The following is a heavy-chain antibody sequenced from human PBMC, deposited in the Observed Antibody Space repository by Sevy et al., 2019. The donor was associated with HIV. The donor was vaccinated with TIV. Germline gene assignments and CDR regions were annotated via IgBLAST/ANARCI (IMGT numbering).Heavy chain of an antibody. J-gene: IGHJ4*02. CDR2: ISYDGSNK. V-gene: IGHV3-30*18. D-gene: IGHD6-13*01. Sequence: GGSLRLSCAASGFTFSSYGMHWVRQAPGKGLEWVAVISYDGSNKYYADSVKGRFTISRDNSKNTLYLQMNSLRAEDTTVYYCAKEGAYSSSWMNYFDYWGQGTLVTVSS. CDR3: AKEGAYSSSWMNYFDY. CDR1: GFTFSSYG.